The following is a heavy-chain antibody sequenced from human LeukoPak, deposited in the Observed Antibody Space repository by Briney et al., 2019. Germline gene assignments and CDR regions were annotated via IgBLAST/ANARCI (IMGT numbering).Heavy chain of an antibody. CDR3: TTGDLHPLYCSSISCLNFDY. CDR1: GFTFTNAW. V-gene: IGHV3-15*01. J-gene: IGHJ4*02. Sequence: GGSLRLSCAASGFTFTNAWMNWVRQAPGKGLEWVGRIKRKTEGATTDYAAPVKGRFTISRDDSKNTLYLQMNSLKTEDTAVYYCTTGDLHPLYCSSISCLNFDYWGQGALVAVSS. D-gene: IGHD2-2*01. CDR2: IKRKTEGATT.